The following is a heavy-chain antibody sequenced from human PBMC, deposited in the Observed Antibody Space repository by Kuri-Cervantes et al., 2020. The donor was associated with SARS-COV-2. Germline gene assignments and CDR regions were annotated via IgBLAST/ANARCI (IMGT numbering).Heavy chain of an antibody. J-gene: IGHJ4*02. Sequence: SVKVSCKASGYTFTSYYMHWVRQAPGQGLEWMGGIIPIFGTANYAQKFQGRVTITTDESTSTAYLELSSLRSEDTAVYYCASCTSCYFGDYRVTFDYWGQGTRGTVSS. CDR2: IIPIFGTA. CDR1: GYTFTSYY. CDR3: ASCTSCYFGDYRVTFDY. D-gene: IGHD2-2*01. V-gene: IGHV1-69*05.